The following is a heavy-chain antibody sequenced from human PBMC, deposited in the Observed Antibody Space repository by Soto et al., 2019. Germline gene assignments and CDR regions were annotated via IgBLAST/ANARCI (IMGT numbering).Heavy chain of an antibody. J-gene: IGHJ4*02. CDR2: IYHNGIT. CDR3: ATVPPRIVVVLAEFPT. V-gene: IGHV4-4*02. CDR1: GTSISSSYW. D-gene: IGHD2-21*01. Sequence: QVQLKQSGPGLVRPSGTLSLTCRVSGTSISSSYWWAWVRQSPGKGLEWIGEIYHNGITKYNPSLKSRVRMSIDKSNPQLSLKLTSVTAADTAVYYCATVPPRIVVVLAEFPTWGQGTLVTVSS.